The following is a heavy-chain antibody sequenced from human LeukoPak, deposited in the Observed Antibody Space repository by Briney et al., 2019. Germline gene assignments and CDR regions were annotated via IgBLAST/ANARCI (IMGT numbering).Heavy chain of an antibody. CDR1: GFTFSDYY. Sequence: GGSLRLSCAASGFTFSDYYMSWIRQAPGKGLEWISYISSSGSTIYYADSVKGRFTISRDNAKDSLYLQMNSLRAEDTAVYYCASEGNYYDSSGFDPWGQGTLVTVSS. CDR2: ISSSGSTI. V-gene: IGHV3-11*01. CDR3: ASEGNYYDSSGFDP. J-gene: IGHJ5*02. D-gene: IGHD3-22*01.